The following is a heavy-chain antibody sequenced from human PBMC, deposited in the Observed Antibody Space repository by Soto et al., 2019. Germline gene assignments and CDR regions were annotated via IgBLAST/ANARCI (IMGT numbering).Heavy chain of an antibody. CDR1: GFSLTSFT. CDR3: ARGGHREMTGLDFYYRLKV. Sequence: QEHLVESGGGVVQPGKSLRLSCTASGFSLTSFTVHWVRQAPGKGLEWVTLISYDGSKKDYIDSVKGRFTISRDNFKNAVDMEIENISPEDTAVYYYARGGHREMTGLDFYYRLKVWRQGTTETV. J-gene: IGHJ6*02. CDR2: ISYDGSKK. V-gene: IGHV3-30-3*01. D-gene: IGHD1-26*01.